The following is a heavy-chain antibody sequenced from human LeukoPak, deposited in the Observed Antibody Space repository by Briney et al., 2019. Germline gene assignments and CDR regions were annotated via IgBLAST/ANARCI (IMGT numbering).Heavy chain of an antibody. CDR3: ARTGAAAGTKDYYYYMDV. D-gene: IGHD6-13*01. Sequence: SETLSLTCAVYGGSFSGYYWSWIRQPPGKGLEWIGEINHSGSTNYNPSLKSRVTTSVDTSKNQFSLKLSSVTAADTAVYYCARTGAAAGTKDYYYYMDVWGKGTTVTVSS. V-gene: IGHV4-34*01. CDR2: INHSGST. CDR1: GGSFSGYY. J-gene: IGHJ6*03.